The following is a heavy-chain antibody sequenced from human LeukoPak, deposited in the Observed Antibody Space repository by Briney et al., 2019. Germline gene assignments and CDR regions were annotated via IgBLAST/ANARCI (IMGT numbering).Heavy chain of an antibody. V-gene: IGHV4-59*08. J-gene: IGHJ3*02. Sequence: SETLSLTCTVSGASISSYYWSWIRQPPGKGLEWIGYIYYSGSTNYNPSLKSRVTISVDTSKNQFSLKLSSVTAADTAVYYCASSDLYGDAFDIWGQGTMVTVSS. CDR3: ASSDLYGDAFDI. D-gene: IGHD4-17*01. CDR1: GASISSYY. CDR2: IYYSGST.